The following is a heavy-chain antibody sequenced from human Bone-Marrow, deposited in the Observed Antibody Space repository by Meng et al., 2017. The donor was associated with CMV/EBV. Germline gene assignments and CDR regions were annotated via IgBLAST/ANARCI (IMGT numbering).Heavy chain of an antibody. Sequence: SETLSLTCNVSGGSISSYYWSWIRQPPGKGLEWIGFMNSGGSANYNASLRSRLTISIDTSKNQFSLNLNSATAADTALYYCAGLIVGNGGRGHWGQGTLVTVSS. J-gene: IGHJ4*02. CDR3: AGLIVGNGGRGH. CDR1: GGSISSYY. V-gene: IGHV4-59*01. CDR2: MNSGGSA. D-gene: IGHD2/OR15-2a*01.